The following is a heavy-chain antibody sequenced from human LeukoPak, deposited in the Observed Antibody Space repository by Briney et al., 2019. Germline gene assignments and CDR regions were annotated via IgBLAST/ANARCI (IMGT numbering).Heavy chain of an antibody. CDR1: GGTYSSYA. CDR3: AREEEDYGDYGSP. J-gene: IGHJ4*02. V-gene: IGHV1-69*13. Sequence: SVILSCKPSGGTYSSYAISWVSQAPGQGLEWMGRIIPIFGTANYAQKFQGRVTITADQSTSTAYMELSSLRSEDTAVYYCAREEEDYGDYGSPWGQGTLVTVSS. D-gene: IGHD4-17*01. CDR2: IIPIFGTA.